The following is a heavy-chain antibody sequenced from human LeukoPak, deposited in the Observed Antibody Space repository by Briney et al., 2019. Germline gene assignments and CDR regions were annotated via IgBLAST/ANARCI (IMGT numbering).Heavy chain of an antibody. D-gene: IGHD3-3*01. V-gene: IGHV3-21*01. Sequence: GGSLRLSCAASGFTFSDYTLNWVRQPPGKGLEWVSSITGNSNYIYYADSVKGRFTISRDNAKNSLYLQMNSLRAEDTAVYYCARLGGTLGYWGQGTLVTVSS. CDR3: ARLGGTLGY. J-gene: IGHJ4*02. CDR1: GFTFSDYT. CDR2: ITGNSNYI.